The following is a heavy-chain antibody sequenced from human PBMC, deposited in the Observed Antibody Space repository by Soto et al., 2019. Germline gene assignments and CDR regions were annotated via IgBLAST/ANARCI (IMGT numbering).Heavy chain of an antibody. V-gene: IGHV1-18*04. D-gene: IGHD3-22*01. Sequence: ASVKVSCKASGYTFTSYGISWVRQAPGQGLEWMGWISAYNGNTNYAQKLQGRVTMTTDTSTSTAYMELRSLRSDDTAVYYCARPNYYDSSGYAHDAFDIWGQGTMVTVSS. J-gene: IGHJ3*02. CDR2: ISAYNGNT. CDR3: ARPNYYDSSGYAHDAFDI. CDR1: GYTFTSYG.